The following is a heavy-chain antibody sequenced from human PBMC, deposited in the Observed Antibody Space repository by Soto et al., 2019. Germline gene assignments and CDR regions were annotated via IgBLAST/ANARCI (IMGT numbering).Heavy chain of an antibody. CDR2: IYYSGTT. J-gene: IGHJ4*02. V-gene: IGHV4-59*01. CDR1: GGSISSYC. D-gene: IGHD3-3*01. CDR3: AGDRGDFMEY. Sequence: SETLSLTCTVSGGSISSYCWNWIRQPPGKEPEYIGYIYYSGTTYYNPSLRGRVTISVDTSTKQFSLKLTSVTAAATAFYYCAGDRGDFMEYWGQGIQVTVSS.